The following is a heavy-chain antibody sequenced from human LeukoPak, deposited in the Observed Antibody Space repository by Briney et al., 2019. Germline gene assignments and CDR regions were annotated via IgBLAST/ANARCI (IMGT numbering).Heavy chain of an antibody. J-gene: IGHJ4*02. D-gene: IGHD1-26*01. Sequence: PGGSLRLSCAASGFTFSSYAMHWVRQAPGKGLEWVAVISYDGSNKYYADSVKGRFTISRDNSKNTLYLQMNSLRAEDTAVYYCASPAVGYWGQGTLVTVSS. CDR1: GFTFSSYA. V-gene: IGHV3-30-3*01. CDR2: ISYDGSNK. CDR3: ASPAVGY.